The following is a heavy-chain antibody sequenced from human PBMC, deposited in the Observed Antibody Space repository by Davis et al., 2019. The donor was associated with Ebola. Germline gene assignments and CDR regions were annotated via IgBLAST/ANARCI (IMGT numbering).Heavy chain of an antibody. Sequence: ASVKVSSKAFGYTFIYYYINWVRQTPGQGLEWMGRINPKSGATTYAQRFQGRVTMTRDTSSGTAYMDLGSLKSDDTAVYYCARGPAANAPLDYWGQGTLVTVSS. V-gene: IGHV1-2*02. D-gene: IGHD2-2*01. J-gene: IGHJ4*02. CDR2: INPKSGAT. CDR3: ARGPAANAPLDY. CDR1: GYTFIYYY.